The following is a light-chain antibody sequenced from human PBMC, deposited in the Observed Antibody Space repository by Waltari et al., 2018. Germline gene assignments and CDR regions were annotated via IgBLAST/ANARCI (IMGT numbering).Light chain of an antibody. CDR1: SSNIGSNS. V-gene: IGLV1-44*01. J-gene: IGLJ3*02. Sequence: QSVLTQPPSASGTPGQSVTISCSGSSSNIGSNSVNWYQQLPGSAPKLLIYNDEHRPSGVPDRFSGSKSGTSASLAISGLQSEDEADYYWAAWDDSLNGWVFGGGTKLTVL. CDR3: AAWDDSLNGWV. CDR2: NDE.